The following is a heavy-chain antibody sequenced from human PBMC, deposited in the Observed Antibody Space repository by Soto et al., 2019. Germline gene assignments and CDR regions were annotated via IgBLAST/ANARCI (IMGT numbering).Heavy chain of an antibody. V-gene: IGHV3-33*01. D-gene: IGHD2-15*01. J-gene: IGHJ4*02. CDR1: GFTFSSYG. Sequence: QVQLVESGGGVVQPGSPLRLSCAASGFTFSSYGMHWVRQAPGKGLEWVAVIWYDGSKKNYADSLKGRFTISRENSKNTLYLQINSLRAEDTAVYYCASTGYCSGGSCYSIPFDYWGQVTLVTVSS. CDR2: IWYDGSKK. CDR3: ASTGYCSGGSCYSIPFDY.